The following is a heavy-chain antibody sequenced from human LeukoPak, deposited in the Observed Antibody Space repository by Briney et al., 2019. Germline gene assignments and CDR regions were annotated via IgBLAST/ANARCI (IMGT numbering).Heavy chain of an antibody. CDR2: IYYSGST. D-gene: IGHD2-8*01. J-gene: IGHJ4*02. Sequence: SETLSLTCTVSGGSISSYYWSWTRQPPGKGLEWIGYIYYSGSTNYNPSLKSRVTMSVDTSKNQFSLKLSSVTAADTAVYYCARDDGDYVGYWGQGTLVTVSS. V-gene: IGHV4-59*01. CDR3: ARDDGDYVGY. CDR1: GGSISSYY.